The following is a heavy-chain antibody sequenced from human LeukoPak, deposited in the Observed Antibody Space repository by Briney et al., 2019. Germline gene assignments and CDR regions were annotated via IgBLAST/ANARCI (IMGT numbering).Heavy chain of an antibody. J-gene: IGHJ4*02. CDR2: IYYSGST. Sequence: SETLSLTCTVSGGSISSYYWSWIRQPPGKGLEWIGYIYYSGSTNYSPSLKSRVTISVDTSKNQFSLKLSSVTAADTAVYYCARDFSGWFDYWGQGTLVTVSS. CDR1: GGSISSYY. D-gene: IGHD6-19*01. CDR3: ARDFSGWFDY. V-gene: IGHV4-59*01.